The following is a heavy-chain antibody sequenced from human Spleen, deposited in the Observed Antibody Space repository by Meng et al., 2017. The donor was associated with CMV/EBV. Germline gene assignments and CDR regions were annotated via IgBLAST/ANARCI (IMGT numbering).Heavy chain of an antibody. V-gene: IGHV3-30*02. CDR3: SKNPFAEYDNYFDL. D-gene: IGHD3-22*01. CDR2: IRFDGSSQ. J-gene: IGHJ4*01. CDR1: EFTFRNFG. Sequence: GGSLRLSCAASEFTFRNFGMHWLRQAPGKGLEWVAFIRFDGSSQDYADSVKGRFTISRDNSKNTLYLQMASLRPEDTAVFYCSKNPFAEYDNYFDLWGQGTLVTVSS.